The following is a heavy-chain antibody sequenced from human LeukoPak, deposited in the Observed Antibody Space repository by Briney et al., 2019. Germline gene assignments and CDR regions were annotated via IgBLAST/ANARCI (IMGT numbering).Heavy chain of an antibody. Sequence: GGSLRLSCAASGFKFSDHYIDWVRQAPGKGLEWVANIKQDGSEKYYVDSVKGRFTISRDNAKNSLYLQMNSLRAEDTAVYYCARARGCDYWGQGTLVTVSS. J-gene: IGHJ4*02. V-gene: IGHV3-7*01. CDR3: ARARGCDY. D-gene: IGHD6-19*01. CDR2: IKQDGSEK. CDR1: GFKFSDHY.